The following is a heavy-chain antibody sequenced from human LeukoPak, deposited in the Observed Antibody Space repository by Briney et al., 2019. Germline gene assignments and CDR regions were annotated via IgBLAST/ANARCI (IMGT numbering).Heavy chain of an antibody. CDR2: ISSSSRII. D-gene: IGHD4-17*01. Sequence: QPGGSLRLSCAASGFTFSGYNMNWVRQAPGKGLEWVSSISSSSRIIYYAASVKGRLTISRNNAKNSLYLQMNSLRDEDTAVYYCPRDGVGGLREYYFDYWGQGTLVTVSS. CDR1: GFTFSGYN. CDR3: PRDGVGGLREYYFDY. V-gene: IGHV3-48*02. J-gene: IGHJ4*02.